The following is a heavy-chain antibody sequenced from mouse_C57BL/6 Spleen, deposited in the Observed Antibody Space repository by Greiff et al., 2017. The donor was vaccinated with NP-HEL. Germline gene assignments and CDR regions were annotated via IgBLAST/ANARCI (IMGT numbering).Heavy chain of an antibody. V-gene: IGHV2-9-1*01. J-gene: IGHJ1*03. CDR2: IWTGGGT. CDR1: GFSLTSYA. Sequence: VKLMESGPGLVAPSQSLSITCTVSGFSLTSYAISWVRQPPGKGLEWLGVIWTGGGTNYNSALKSRLSICKDNSKSQFVLKMNSLQTDDTARYYCARITTVVRMDWYFDVWGTGTTVTVSS. D-gene: IGHD1-1*01. CDR3: ARITTVVRMDWYFDV.